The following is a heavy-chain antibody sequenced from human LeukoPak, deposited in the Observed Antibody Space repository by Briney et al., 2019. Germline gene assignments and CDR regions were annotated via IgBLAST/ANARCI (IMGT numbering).Heavy chain of an antibody. Sequence: ASVSVSCTASGYTFTGYYMHWVRQAPGQGLEWMGWINPNNGGTNYTQKFQGRVTMTRDTSISTAYMELSSLRSDDTAVYYCARDLYSGYYFDSRVYPRAFYFDYWGQGTLVTVSS. V-gene: IGHV1-2*02. CDR1: GYTFTGYY. CDR3: ARDLYSGYYFDSRVYPRAFYFDY. D-gene: IGHD3-22*01. J-gene: IGHJ4*02. CDR2: INPNNGGT.